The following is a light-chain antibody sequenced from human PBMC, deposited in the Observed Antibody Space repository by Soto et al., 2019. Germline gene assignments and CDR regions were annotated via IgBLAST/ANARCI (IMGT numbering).Light chain of an antibody. V-gene: IGKV1-9*01. CDR3: QQLNTYPLT. CDR2: AAS. Sequence: DIQLTQSPSFLSASVGDRVTITCRASQGISSYLAWYQQKPGKAPKLLIYAASTLQSGVPSRFSGSGSGTEFTLTISSLQPEDFATYFCQQLNTYPLTFGRGTEVEIK. CDR1: QGISSY. J-gene: IGKJ4*01.